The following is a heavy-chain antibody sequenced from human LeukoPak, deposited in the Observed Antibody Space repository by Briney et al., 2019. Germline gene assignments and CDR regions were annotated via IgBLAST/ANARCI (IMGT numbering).Heavy chain of an antibody. CDR3: ARVSISGSDFWSGLYYYYYGMDV. CDR2: INPSGGST. CDR1: GYTFTSYY. D-gene: IGHD3-3*01. J-gene: IGHJ6*02. Sequence: ASVKVSCKASGYTFTSYYMHWVRQAPGQGLEWMGIINPSGGSTSYAQKFQGRVTMTRDTSTSTVYMELSSLRSEDTAVYYCARVSISGSDFWSGLYYYYYGMDVWGQGTTVTVSS. V-gene: IGHV1-46*01.